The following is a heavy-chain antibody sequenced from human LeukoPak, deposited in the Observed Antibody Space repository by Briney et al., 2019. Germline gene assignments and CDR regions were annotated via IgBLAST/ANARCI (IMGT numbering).Heavy chain of an antibody. CDR2: ISAYNGNT. D-gene: IGHD4-11*01. Sequence: ASVKVSCKASGYTFTSYGISWVRQAPGQGLEWMGWISAYNGNTNYAQKLQGRVTMTTDTSTSTAYMELRSLRSDDTAVYYCARERGRYSNYYYGMDVWGQGTTATVSS. CDR3: ARERGRYSNYYYGMDV. V-gene: IGHV1-18*01. CDR1: GYTFTSYG. J-gene: IGHJ6*02.